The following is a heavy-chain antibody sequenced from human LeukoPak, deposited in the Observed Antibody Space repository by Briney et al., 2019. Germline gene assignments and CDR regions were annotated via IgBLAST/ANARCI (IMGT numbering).Heavy chain of an antibody. Sequence: GGSLRLSCAASGFTFSNYAMHWVRQVPGKGLEWVAVISYDGSNKYYADSVKGRFTISRDNSKNTLYLQMNSLRAEDTAVYYCAKGYLRYFDPSWFDYWGQRTLVTVSS. J-gene: IGHJ4*02. CDR2: ISYDGSNK. CDR1: GFTFSNYA. V-gene: IGHV3-30*18. D-gene: IGHD3-9*01. CDR3: AKGYLRYFDPSWFDY.